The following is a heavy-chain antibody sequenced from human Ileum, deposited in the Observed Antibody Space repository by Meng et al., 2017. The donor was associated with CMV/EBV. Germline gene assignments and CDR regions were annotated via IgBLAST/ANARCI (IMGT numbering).Heavy chain of an antibody. D-gene: IGHD3-16*01. CDR1: GFTFSNYW. Sequence: GGSLKISCAASGFTFSNYWMHWVRQTPGKGLVWVSHVNNDGSGTTYADSVKGRFTISRDNSKNTLYLQMNSLRPEDTAVYYCARSLGGFDHWGQGTLVTVSS. J-gene: IGHJ4*02. V-gene: IGHV3-74*01. CDR2: VNNDGSGT. CDR3: ARSLGGFDH.